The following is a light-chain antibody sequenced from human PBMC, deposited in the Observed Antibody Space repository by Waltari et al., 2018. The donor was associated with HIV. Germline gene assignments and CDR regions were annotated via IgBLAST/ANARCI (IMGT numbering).Light chain of an antibody. J-gene: IGLJ3*02. CDR1: TSNIGAGYD. V-gene: IGLV1-40*01. CDR3: QSYDSSLSGSWV. Sequence: QSVLTQPPSVSGAPGQRVSISCTGSTSNIGAGYDVHWYHQVPGTAPKLLIFGNTNRPSGVSDRISGSKSGTSASLAISGLRAEDEAYYYCQSYDSSLSGSWVFGGGTKLTVL. CDR2: GNT.